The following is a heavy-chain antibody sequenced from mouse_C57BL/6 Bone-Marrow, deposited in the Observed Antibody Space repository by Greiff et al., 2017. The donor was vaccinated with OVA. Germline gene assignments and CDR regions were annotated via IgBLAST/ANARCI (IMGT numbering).Heavy chain of an antibody. V-gene: IGHV5-17*01. CDR3: ARNWAFAY. J-gene: IGHJ3*01. Sequence: DVMLVESGGGLVKPGGSLKLSCAASGFTFSDYGMHWVRQAPEKGLEWVAYISSGSSTIYYADTVKGRFTISRDNAKHTLFLQMTSLRSEDTAMYYCARNWAFAYWGQGTLVTVSA. CDR2: ISSGSSTI. CDR1: GFTFSDYG. D-gene: IGHD4-1*01.